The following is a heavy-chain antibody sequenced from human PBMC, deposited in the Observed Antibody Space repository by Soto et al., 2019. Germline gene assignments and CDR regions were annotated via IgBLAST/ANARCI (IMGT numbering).Heavy chain of an antibody. V-gene: IGHV4-34*01. Sequence: PSETLSLTCAVYGGSFSGYYWSWIRQPPGKGLEWIGEINHSGSTNYNPSLKSRVTISVDTSKNQFSLKLSSVTAADTAVYYCATDCDDSYGSWSGGFAYWGQGILVTVSS. CDR2: INHSGST. CDR1: GGSFSGYY. J-gene: IGHJ4*02. CDR3: ATDCDDSYGSWSGGFAY. D-gene: IGHD3-3*01.